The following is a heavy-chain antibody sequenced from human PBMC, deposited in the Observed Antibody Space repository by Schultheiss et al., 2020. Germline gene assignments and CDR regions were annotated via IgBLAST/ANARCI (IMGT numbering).Heavy chain of an antibody. D-gene: IGHD3-22*01. CDR3: ARGGEYYYDSSGYSTLYYYYYGMDV. CDR1: GGSISSGGYY. Sequence: SETLSLTCTVSGGSISSGGYYWGWIRQPPGKGLEWIGSMSHGGTAYYNPSLKSRVAISVDTSKNQFSPKLSSVTAADTAVYYCARGGEYYYDSSGYSTLYYYYYGMDVWGQGTTVTVSS. V-gene: IGHV4-39*07. J-gene: IGHJ6*02. CDR2: MSHGGTA.